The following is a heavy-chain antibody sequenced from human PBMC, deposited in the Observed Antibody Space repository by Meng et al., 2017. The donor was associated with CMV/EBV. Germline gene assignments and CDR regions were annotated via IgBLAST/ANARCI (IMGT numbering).Heavy chain of an antibody. CDR3: ARGGNWFDP. CDR2: INHSGRT. Sequence: QVQLLRGGAGLLMPSQPLSLTCAVLGGSFIGYYWSWIRQPPGKGLEWIGEINHSGRTNYNPSLKSRVTISVDTSKNQFSLKLSSVTAADTAVYYCARGGNWFDPWGQGTLVTVSS. CDR1: GGSFIGYY. J-gene: IGHJ5*02. V-gene: IGHV4-34*01.